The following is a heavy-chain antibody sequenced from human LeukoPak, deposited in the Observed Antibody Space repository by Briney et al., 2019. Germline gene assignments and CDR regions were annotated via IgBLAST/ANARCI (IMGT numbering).Heavy chain of an antibody. D-gene: IGHD2-15*01. CDR2: ISSSGSTI. J-gene: IGHJ6*03. CDR1: GFTFSDYY. V-gene: IGHV3-11*01. CDR3: ARAYCSGGSCYFHYYYMDV. Sequence: GGSLRLSCAASGFTFSDYYMSWIRQAPGKGLEWVSYISSSGSTIYYADSVKGRFTISRDNAKNSLYLQMNSLRAEDTAVYYCARAYCSGGSCYFHYYYMDVWGKGTTVTISS.